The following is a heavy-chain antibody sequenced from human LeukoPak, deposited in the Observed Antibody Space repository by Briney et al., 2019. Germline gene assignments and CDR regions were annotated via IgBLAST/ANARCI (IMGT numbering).Heavy chain of an antibody. CDR3: AGAMRYCSSTSCRGPWFDP. D-gene: IGHD2-2*01. J-gene: IGHJ5*02. V-gene: IGHV4-34*01. CDR1: GGSFSVYY. CDR2: INHSVST. Sequence: SETLSLTCPVYGGSFSVYYWNWIRQPPGKGLEWIGEINHSVSTNYNPSLKSRVTISIDTSKNQFSLKLSSVTAADTAEYYCAGAMRYCSSTSCRGPWFDPWGQGTLVTVSS.